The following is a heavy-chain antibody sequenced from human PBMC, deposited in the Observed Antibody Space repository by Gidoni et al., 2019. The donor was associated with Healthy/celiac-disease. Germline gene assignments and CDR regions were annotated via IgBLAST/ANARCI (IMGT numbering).Heavy chain of an antibody. J-gene: IGHJ4*02. CDR3: AKPTSGGSYFY. V-gene: IGHV3-23*01. Sequence: EVQLLESGGGLVQPGGSLRLSCAASGFTFSSYAMSWVRQAPGKGLEWVSAISGSGGSTYHADSVKGRFNISRDNSKNTLYLQINSLRAEDTAVYYCAKPTSGGSYFYWGQGTLVTVSS. CDR1: GFTFSSYA. CDR2: ISGSGGST. D-gene: IGHD1-26*01.